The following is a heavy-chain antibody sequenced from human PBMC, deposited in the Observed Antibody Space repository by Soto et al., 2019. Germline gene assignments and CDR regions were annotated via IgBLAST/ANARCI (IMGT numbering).Heavy chain of an antibody. J-gene: IGHJ5*02. CDR2: IYYSGST. Sequence: PSECLALACAVCGDCICSAEDYWTWNRQSPGKGLEWIGYIYYSGSTYYKPSLKSRVTISVDTSKNQFSLKLRSVTAADTAVYYCARKGGYSSSWFPNWFDPWGQGTLVTVSS. V-gene: IGHV4-30-4*01. D-gene: IGHD6-13*01. CDR1: GDCICSAEDY. CDR3: ARKGGYSSSWFPNWFDP.